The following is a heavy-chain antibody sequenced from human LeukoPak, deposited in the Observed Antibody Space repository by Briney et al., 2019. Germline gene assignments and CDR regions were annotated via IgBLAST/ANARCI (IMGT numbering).Heavy chain of an antibody. V-gene: IGHV3-23*01. CDR3: AKDLTYYYDSSGYYQTEGADY. Sequence: PGGSLRLSCAASGFTFSSYAMSWVRQAPGKGLEWVSAISGSGGSTYYADSVKGRFTISRDNSKNTLYLQMNSLRAEDTAVYYCAKDLTYYYDSSGYYQTEGADYWGQGTLVTVSS. J-gene: IGHJ4*02. CDR2: ISGSGGST. CDR1: GFTFSSYA. D-gene: IGHD3-22*01.